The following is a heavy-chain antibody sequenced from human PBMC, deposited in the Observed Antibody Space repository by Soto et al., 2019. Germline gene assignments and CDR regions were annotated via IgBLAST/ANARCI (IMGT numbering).Heavy chain of an antibody. V-gene: IGHV4-30-4*01. Sequence: PSWTLSLACASCSGSISFDHYDGSWIRQPPGKGLEWIGCVHYSGSVLYNPSLQSRVSISVDTSKNQFSLKLSSVTAADTAVYFCARADDGGDRDYYGLAVWGQGTTVPVSS. CDR2: VHYSGSV. J-gene: IGHJ6*02. CDR3: ARADDGGDRDYYGLAV. D-gene: IGHD2-21*02. CDR1: SGSISFDHYD.